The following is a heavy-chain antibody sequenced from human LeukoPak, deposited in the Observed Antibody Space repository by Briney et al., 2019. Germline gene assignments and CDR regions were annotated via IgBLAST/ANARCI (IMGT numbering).Heavy chain of an antibody. CDR1: GFTFSSYE. D-gene: IGHD3-10*02. V-gene: IGHV3-48*03. J-gene: IGHJ6*04. CDR2: ISSSGSTI. Sequence: PGGSLRLSCAASGFTFSSYEMNWVRQAPGKGLEWVAYISSSGSTIYYADSVKGRFTISSDNAKNSLYPQMNSLRAEDTAVYYCAELGITMIGGVWGKGTTVTISS. CDR3: AELGITMIGGV.